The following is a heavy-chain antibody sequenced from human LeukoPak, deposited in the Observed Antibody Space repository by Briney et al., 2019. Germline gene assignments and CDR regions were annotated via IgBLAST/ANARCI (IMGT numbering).Heavy chain of an antibody. CDR1: GFTFSSYA. Sequence: GGSLRLSCAASGFTFSSYAMSWVRQAPGKGLEWVLAISGSGGSTYYADSVKGRFTISRDNSKNTLYLQMNSLRAEDTAVYYCAKDLRYSSGSGSDYFDYWGQGTLVTVSS. CDR2: ISGSGGST. V-gene: IGHV3-23*01. CDR3: AKDLRYSSGSGSDYFDY. J-gene: IGHJ4*02. D-gene: IGHD6-19*01.